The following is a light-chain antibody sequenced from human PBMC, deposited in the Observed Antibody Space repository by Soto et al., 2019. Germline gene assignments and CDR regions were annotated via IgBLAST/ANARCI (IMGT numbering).Light chain of an antibody. CDR2: EVS. V-gene: IGLV2-14*01. J-gene: IGLJ3*02. CDR1: SSAVGDFHY. Sequence: QSALTQPASVSGSPGQSITISCTGPSSAVGDFHYVAWYQHHPGRAPKLILYEVSNRPSGVSNRFSASKSGNTAFLTISGLQADDEADYYCSYYTISGVFGGGTKLTVL. CDR3: SYYTISGV.